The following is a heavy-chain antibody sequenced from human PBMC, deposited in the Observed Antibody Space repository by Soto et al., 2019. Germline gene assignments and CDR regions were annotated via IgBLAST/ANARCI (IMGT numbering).Heavy chain of an antibody. V-gene: IGHV4-4*02. J-gene: IGHJ3*02. CDR3: ARGGYDYGDYRWPDAFDI. CDR2: IYHSGST. Sequence: QVQLQESGPGLVKPSGTLSLTCAVSSGSISSSNWWSWVRQPPGKGLEWIGEIYHSGSTNYNPSLKSRVTISVDKSKNQFSLKLSSVTAADTAVYYCARGGYDYGDYRWPDAFDIWGQGTMVTVSS. CDR1: SGSISSSNW. D-gene: IGHD4-17*01.